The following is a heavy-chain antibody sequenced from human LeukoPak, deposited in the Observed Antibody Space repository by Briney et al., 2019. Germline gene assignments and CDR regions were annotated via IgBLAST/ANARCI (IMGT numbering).Heavy chain of an antibody. CDR3: ARDFNWTPDY. D-gene: IGHD1-20*01. CDR2: INSRGKTM. J-gene: IGHJ4*02. V-gene: IGHV3-48*03. Sequence: GGSLRLSCAVSGFTFSSYEMNWVRQAPGKGLEWVAYINSRGKTMNYADSVKGQFTISRDNAKNSLYLQMNSLRVEDTAVYYCARDFNWTPDYWGQGTLVTVSS. CDR1: GFTFSSYE.